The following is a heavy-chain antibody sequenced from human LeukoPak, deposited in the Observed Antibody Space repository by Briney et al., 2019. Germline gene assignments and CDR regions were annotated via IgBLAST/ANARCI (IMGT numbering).Heavy chain of an antibody. CDR3: TRDFSYKSFDY. J-gene: IGHJ4*02. Sequence: GASVKVSCKDSGNIFTGYYIHWVRQAPGQGLEWMGWINPNSGVTSYAQKFRGRVTMTRDTSISTAYMELSGLKSDDTAVYYCTRDFSYKSFDYWGLGTLVTASS. CDR2: INPNSGVT. D-gene: IGHD1-14*01. V-gene: IGHV1-2*02. CDR1: GNIFTGYY.